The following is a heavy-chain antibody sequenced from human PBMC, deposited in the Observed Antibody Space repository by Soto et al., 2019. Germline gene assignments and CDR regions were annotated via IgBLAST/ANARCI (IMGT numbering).Heavy chain of an antibody. CDR2: IVVGSGNT. CDR3: AADYYGSGSSPNWFDP. J-gene: IGHJ5*02. Sequence: QMQLVQSGPEVKKPGTSVKVSCKASGFTFSSSAVQWVRQARGQRLEWIGWIVVGSGNTNYAQKFQERATITRDMSTSTAYMELSSLRSEDTAVYYCAADYYGSGSSPNWFDPWGQGTLVTVSS. D-gene: IGHD3-10*01. CDR1: GFTFSSSA. V-gene: IGHV1-58*01.